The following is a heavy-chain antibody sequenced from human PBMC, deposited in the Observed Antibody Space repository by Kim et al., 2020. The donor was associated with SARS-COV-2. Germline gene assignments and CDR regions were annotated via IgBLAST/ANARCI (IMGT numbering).Heavy chain of an antibody. CDR3: AKERRKYCSGGSCHLEY. D-gene: IGHD2-15*01. J-gene: IGHJ4*02. Sequence: VKGPITNSRDNSKNTLYLQMNNLRAEDTAVYYCAKERRKYCSGGSCHLEYWGQGTLVTVSS. V-gene: IGHV3-33*06.